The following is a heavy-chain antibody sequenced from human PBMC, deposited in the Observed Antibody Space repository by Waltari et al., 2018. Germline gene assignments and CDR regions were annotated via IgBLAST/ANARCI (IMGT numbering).Heavy chain of an antibody. V-gene: IGHV3-23*01. CDR3: ARDGYNWIASDI. CDR2: ITGTGYNK. Sequence: EVQLLQSGGGSVQPGGSLRLSCTASGFTFSNYAASWVRQAPGKGLEWVSLITGTGYNKEYAGSLRGRFTISRDNSKNTVYLQIDSLRAEDTALYFCARDGYNWIASDIWGQGTMVTVSS. CDR1: GFTFSNYA. D-gene: IGHD5-12*01. J-gene: IGHJ3*02.